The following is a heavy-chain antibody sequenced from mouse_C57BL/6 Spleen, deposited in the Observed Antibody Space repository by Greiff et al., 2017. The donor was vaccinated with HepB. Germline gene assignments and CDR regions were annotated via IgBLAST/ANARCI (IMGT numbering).Heavy chain of an antibody. V-gene: IGHV14-3*01. CDR2: IDPANGNT. Sequence: VQLQQSVAELVRPGASVKLSRTASGFNIKNTYMHWVKQRPEQGLEWIGRIDPANGNTKYAPKFQGKATITADTSSNTAYLQLSSLTSEDTAIYYCAFYYYGSSSYYYAMDYWGQGTSVTVSS. D-gene: IGHD1-1*01. CDR1: GFNIKNTY. J-gene: IGHJ4*01. CDR3: AFYYYGSSSYYYAMDY.